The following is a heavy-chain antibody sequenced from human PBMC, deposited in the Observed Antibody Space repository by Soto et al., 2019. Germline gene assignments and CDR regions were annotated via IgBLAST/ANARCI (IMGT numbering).Heavy chain of an antibody. CDR2: ISPHKGDT. J-gene: IGHJ4*02. D-gene: IGHD6-25*01. V-gene: IGHV1-18*01. CDR3: AKGEAAAVGC. Sequence: ASVKVSCKTSGYTFSSIGISWVRQAPGQGLEWMGWISPHKGDTYYAQRLQGRVTMTTDTSKNTLDLQMHSLRVEDTAVYYCAKGEAAAVGCWGQGTLVTVSS. CDR1: GYTFSSIG.